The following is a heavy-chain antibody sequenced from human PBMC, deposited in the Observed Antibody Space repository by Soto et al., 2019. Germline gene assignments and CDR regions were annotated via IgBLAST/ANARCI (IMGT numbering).Heavy chain of an antibody. Sequence: PGGSLRLSCAASGFTFSSYGMHWVRQAPGKGLEWVAVIWYDGSNKYYADSVKGRFTISRDNSKNTLYLQMNSLRAEDTALYYCARLGAIAARPVDYWGQGTLVTVSS. V-gene: IGHV3-33*01. D-gene: IGHD6-6*01. CDR3: ARLGAIAARPVDY. CDR2: IWYDGSNK. J-gene: IGHJ4*02. CDR1: GFTFSSYG.